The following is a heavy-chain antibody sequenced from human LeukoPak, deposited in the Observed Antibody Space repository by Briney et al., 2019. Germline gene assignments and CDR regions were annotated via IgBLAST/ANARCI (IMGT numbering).Heavy chain of an antibody. D-gene: IGHD1-26*01. V-gene: IGHV3-7*03. CDR1: GFTFSSYW. Sequence: GGSLRLSCAASGFTFSSYWMSWVRQAPGKGLEWVANIKQDGSEKYYVDSVKGRFTISRDNAKNSLYLQMHSLRADDTAVYYCAREDTGSYSRAYYFDYWGQGTLVTVSS. J-gene: IGHJ4*02. CDR2: IKQDGSEK. CDR3: AREDTGSYSRAYYFDY.